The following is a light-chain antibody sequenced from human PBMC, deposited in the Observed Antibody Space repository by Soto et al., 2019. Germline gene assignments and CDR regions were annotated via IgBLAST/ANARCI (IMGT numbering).Light chain of an antibody. CDR1: QSVSNY. V-gene: IGKV3-11*01. Sequence: EIVLTQSPATLSLSPGERATLSCRASQSVSNYLAWYQQRPGQAPRLLIYDASNRATGIPARFSGSGSGTDFTLTISSLEPEDFALYYCQQYNNWWTFGQGTKVDIK. J-gene: IGKJ1*01. CDR2: DAS. CDR3: QQYNNWWT.